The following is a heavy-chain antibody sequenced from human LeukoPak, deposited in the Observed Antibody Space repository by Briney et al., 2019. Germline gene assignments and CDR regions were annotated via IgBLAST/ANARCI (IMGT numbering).Heavy chain of an antibody. J-gene: IGHJ4*02. CDR3: ARGTGYGTS. D-gene: IGHD1-14*01. CDR1: GFTFSNYW. V-gene: IGHV3-74*01. CDR2: IGSDGSST. Sequence: GGSLRLSCAASGFTFSNYWMHWVRQAPGKGLVWVPRIGSDGSSTNYADSVKGRFTISRDNAKNTLYLQMNSLRAEDTAVYYCARGTGYGTSWGQGTLVTVSS.